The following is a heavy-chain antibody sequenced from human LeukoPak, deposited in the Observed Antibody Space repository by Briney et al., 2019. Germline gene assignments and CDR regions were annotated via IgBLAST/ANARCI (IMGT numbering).Heavy chain of an antibody. J-gene: IGHJ3*02. V-gene: IGHV3-13*01. Sequence: GGSLRLSCAASGFTFSSYDMHWVRQATGKGLEWVSAIGTAGDTYYPGSVKGRFTISRENAKSSLYLQMNSLRAGDTAVYYCATRYSSGSGAFDIWGQGTMVTVSS. CDR3: ATRYSSGSGAFDI. CDR1: GFTFSSYD. D-gene: IGHD6-19*01. CDR2: IGTAGDT.